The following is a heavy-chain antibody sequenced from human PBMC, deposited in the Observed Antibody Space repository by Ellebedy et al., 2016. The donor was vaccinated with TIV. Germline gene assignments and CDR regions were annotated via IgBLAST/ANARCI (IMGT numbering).Heavy chain of an antibody. V-gene: IGHV3-9*01. CDR1: GFSFDDYA. CDR2: ISWNSNNI. D-gene: IGHD1-26*01. J-gene: IGHJ4*02. Sequence: GGSLRLSXAASGFSFDDYAMHWVRQTPGKGLEWVSGISWNSNNIGYADSVKGRFTISRDNAKNSLYLQMNSLRPEDTALYYCAKDRGHSGSYPYFNYWGQGSLVTVSS. CDR3: AKDRGHSGSYPYFNY.